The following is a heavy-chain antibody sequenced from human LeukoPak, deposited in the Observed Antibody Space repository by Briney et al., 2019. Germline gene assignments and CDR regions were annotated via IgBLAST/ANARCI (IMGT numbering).Heavy chain of an antibody. V-gene: IGHV4-34*01. J-gene: IGHJ5*02. CDR1: GGSFSGYY. D-gene: IGHD2-15*01. Sequence: SETLSLTCAVYGGSFSGYYWTWIRQPPGKGLEWIGEINHSGSTNYNPSLKSRVTISIDTSKNQFSLKLSSVTAADTAVYYCARDLAVSDTCSGGSCYSSENWFDPWGQGTLVTVSS. CDR3: ARDLAVSDTCSGGSCYSSENWFDP. CDR2: INHSGST.